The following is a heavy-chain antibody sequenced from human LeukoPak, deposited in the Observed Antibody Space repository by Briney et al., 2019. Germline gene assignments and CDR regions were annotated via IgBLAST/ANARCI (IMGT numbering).Heavy chain of an antibody. V-gene: IGHV1-69*13. CDR1: EGTFSSYA. CDR3: ARDPDYYDSSGYP. J-gene: IGHJ4*02. Sequence: SVKVSCKASEGTFSSYAISWVRQASGQGLEWMGGIIPIFGTANYAQKFQGRVTITADESTSTAYMELSSLRSEDTAVYYCARDPDYYDSSGYPWGQGTLVTVSS. D-gene: IGHD3-22*01. CDR2: IIPIFGTA.